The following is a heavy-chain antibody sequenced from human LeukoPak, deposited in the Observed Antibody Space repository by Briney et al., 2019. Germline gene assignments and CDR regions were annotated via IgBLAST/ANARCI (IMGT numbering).Heavy chain of an antibody. V-gene: IGHV3-30*04. CDR3: ARDKGSSSGWYFDL. Sequence: GGSLRLSCAASGFTSSSYAMRWVRQAPGKGLEWVAVISYDGSNKYYADSVKGRFTISRDNSKNTLYLQMNSLRAEDTAVYYCARDKGSSSGWYFDLWGRGTLVTVSS. J-gene: IGHJ2*01. CDR1: GFTSSSYA. D-gene: IGHD6-19*01. CDR2: ISYDGSNK.